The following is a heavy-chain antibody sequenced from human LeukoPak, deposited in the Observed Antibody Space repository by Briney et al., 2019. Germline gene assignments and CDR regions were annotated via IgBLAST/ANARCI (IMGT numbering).Heavy chain of an antibody. CDR2: ISDSGGST. V-gene: IGHV3-23*01. CDR3: AKSSPQADY. CDR1: GFTFSSYA. Sequence: GGSLRLSCAASGFTFSSYAMSWVRQAPGKGLEWVSTISDSGGSTYYADSVKGRFTISRDNSKNTLFLQMNSLRGEDTAVYYCAKSSPQADYWGQGTLVTVSS. J-gene: IGHJ4*02.